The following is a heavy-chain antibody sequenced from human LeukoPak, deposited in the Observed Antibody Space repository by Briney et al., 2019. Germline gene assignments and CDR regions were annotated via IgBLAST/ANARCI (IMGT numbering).Heavy chain of an antibody. CDR1: GFIFNNDW. J-gene: IGHJ3*01. Sequence: GGSLRLSCAASGFIFNNDWIDWVRQAPGKGLEWVASRKEDGREKLYVESLDGRLTIARDNARESLHLQMGNLRVEYTAVYYFTGGLGHSAPGFDVWGQGTVVIVSA. V-gene: IGHV3-7*03. CDR2: RKEDGREK. D-gene: IGHD3-16*01. CDR3: TGGLGHSAPGFDV.